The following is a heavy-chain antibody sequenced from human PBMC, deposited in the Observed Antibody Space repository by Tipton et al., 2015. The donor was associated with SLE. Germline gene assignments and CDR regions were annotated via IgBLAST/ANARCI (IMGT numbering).Heavy chain of an antibody. J-gene: IGHJ4*02. Sequence: TLSLTCTVSGGSISSHYWSWIRQPPGKGLEWIGYIYYSGSTSSNPSLKSRVTLSVDTSKNQFSLKLNSVTAADTAVYSCARSYTNSIYFDSWGQGTLVTVSS. D-gene: IGHD2-2*02. V-gene: IGHV4-59*11. CDR1: GGSISSHY. CDR2: IYYSGST. CDR3: ARSYTNSIYFDS.